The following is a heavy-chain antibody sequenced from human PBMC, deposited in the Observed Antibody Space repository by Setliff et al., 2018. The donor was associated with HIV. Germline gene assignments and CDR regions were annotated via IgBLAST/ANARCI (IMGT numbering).Heavy chain of an antibody. V-gene: IGHV3-23*01. J-gene: IGHJ4*02. CDR1: GFTFNNYA. D-gene: IGHD3-3*01. Sequence: GGSLRLSCAASGFTFNNYAMIWVRQAPGKGLEWVSAISDGGGGTAYADSVKGRFTISRDNAKNTMYLQMNSLRAEDTAVYYCARGGVGSTGLDSWGQGTPVTVSS. CDR2: ISDGGGGT. CDR3: ARGGVGSTGLDS.